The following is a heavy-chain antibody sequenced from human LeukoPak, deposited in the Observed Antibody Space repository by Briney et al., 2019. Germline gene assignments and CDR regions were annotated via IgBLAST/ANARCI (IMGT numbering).Heavy chain of an antibody. D-gene: IGHD5-12*01. Sequence: PSETRSLTCKVSGYSIGRDYYWAWLRQPPGKGLEWIGSIFHTGRTVYNPSYESRLTISMDTSKNEFFLRLNSVTAADTAVYFCARDGGYPTTDEGFDPWGLGTLVTVSS. V-gene: IGHV4-38-2*02. CDR2: IFHTGRT. CDR1: GYSIGRDYY. J-gene: IGHJ5*02. CDR3: ARDGGYPTTDEGFDP.